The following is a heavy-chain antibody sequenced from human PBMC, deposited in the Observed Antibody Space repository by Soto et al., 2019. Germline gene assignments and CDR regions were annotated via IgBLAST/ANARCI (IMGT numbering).Heavy chain of an antibody. CDR1: GFTFSSYS. J-gene: IGHJ5*02. Sequence: PGGSLRLSCAASGFTFSSYSMNWVRQAPGKGLEWVSSISSSSNYIYYADSVKGRFTISRDNAKNSLYLQMNSLRAEDTAVYYCARYEGADGTLDPWGQGTLVTVSS. V-gene: IGHV3-21*01. CDR3: ARYEGADGTLDP. CDR2: ISSSSNYI. D-gene: IGHD6-13*01.